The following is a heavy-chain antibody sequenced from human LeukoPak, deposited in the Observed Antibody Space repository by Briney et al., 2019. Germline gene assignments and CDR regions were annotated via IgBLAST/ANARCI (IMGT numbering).Heavy chain of an antibody. CDR2: IYYSGST. D-gene: IGHD3-22*01. CDR1: GGSISSGGYY. CDR3: ARGGGYYDSSGYAH. J-gene: IGHJ4*02. Sequence: SETLSLTCTVSGGSISSGGYYWSWIRQHPGKGLEWIGYIYYSGSTYYNPSLKSRVTISVDTSKNQFSLKLSSVTAADTAVYYCARGGGYYDSSGYAHWGQGTLVTVSS. V-gene: IGHV4-31*03.